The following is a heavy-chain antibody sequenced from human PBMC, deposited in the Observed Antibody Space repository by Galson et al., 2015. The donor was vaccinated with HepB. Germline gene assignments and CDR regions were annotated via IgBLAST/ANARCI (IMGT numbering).Heavy chain of an antibody. D-gene: IGHD5-24*01. CDR3: ARDGAPAGWLQLNWFDP. CDR1: GYTFTSYG. CDR2: ISAYNGNT. J-gene: IGHJ5*02. V-gene: IGHV1-18*04. Sequence: SVKVSCKASGYTFTSYGISWVRQAPGQGLEWMGWISAYNGNTNYAQKLQGRVTMTTDTSTSTAYMELRSLRSDDTAVYYCARDGAPAGWLQLNWFDPWGQGTLVTVSS.